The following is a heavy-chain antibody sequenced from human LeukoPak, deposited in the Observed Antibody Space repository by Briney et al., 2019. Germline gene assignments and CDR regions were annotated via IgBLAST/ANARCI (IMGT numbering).Heavy chain of an antibody. D-gene: IGHD1-26*01. CDR3: ARGAKVAVATNSGGDY. Sequence: GASVKVSCKASGGTFSSYAINWVRQATGQGLEWMGWMNPNSGNTGYAQKFQGRVTMTRDMSTSAVYMELSSLRSEDTAVYYCARGAKVAVATNSGGDYWGQGTLVTVSS. CDR2: MNPNSGNT. J-gene: IGHJ4*02. V-gene: IGHV1-8*02. CDR1: GGTFSSYA.